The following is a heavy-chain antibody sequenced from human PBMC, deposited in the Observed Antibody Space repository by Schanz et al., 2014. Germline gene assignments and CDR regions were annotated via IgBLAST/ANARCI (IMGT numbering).Heavy chain of an antibody. J-gene: IGHJ6*02. CDR1: GFTFSDYY. D-gene: IGHD2-15*01. Sequence: VQLLESGGGLVQPGGSLRLSCAASGFTFSDYYMSWIRQAPGKGLEWVSYISGTTTYTNYADSVKGRFTISRDNAKNSLYLQMNSLRAEDTAVYYCATGMGYCSGGTCYDFYYYGLDVWGQGTTGTVSS. CDR3: ATGMGYCSGGTCYDFYYYGLDV. V-gene: IGHV3-11*03. CDR2: ISGTTTYT.